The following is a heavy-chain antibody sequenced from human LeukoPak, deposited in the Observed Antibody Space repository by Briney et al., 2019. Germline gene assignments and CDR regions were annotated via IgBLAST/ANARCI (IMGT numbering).Heavy chain of an antibody. D-gene: IGHD3-10*01. J-gene: IGHJ4*02. CDR2: ISSSSSYI. CDR1: GFTFSSYS. V-gene: IGHV3-21*01. CDR3: ARSITMVRGVITYFDY. Sequence: GGSLRLSCAAPGFTFSSYSMNWVRQAPGKGLEWVSSISSSSSYIYYADSVKGRFTISRDNAKNSLYLQMNSLRAEDTAVYYCARSITMVRGVITYFDYWGQGTLVTVSS.